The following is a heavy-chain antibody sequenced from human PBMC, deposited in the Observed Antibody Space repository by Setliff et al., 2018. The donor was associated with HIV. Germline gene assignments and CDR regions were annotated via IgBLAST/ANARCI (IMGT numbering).Heavy chain of an antibody. D-gene: IGHD3-10*01. Sequence: SETLSLTCTVSGGSISSYYWSWIRQPPGKGLEWIGYIYYSGSTNYNPSLKSRVTISVDTSKNQFSLKLSSVTAADTAVYYCARGVRGYGENYFDSWGRGTLVTVSS. J-gene: IGHJ4*01. CDR3: ARGVRGYGENYFDS. V-gene: IGHV4-59*08. CDR1: GGSISSYY. CDR2: IYYSGST.